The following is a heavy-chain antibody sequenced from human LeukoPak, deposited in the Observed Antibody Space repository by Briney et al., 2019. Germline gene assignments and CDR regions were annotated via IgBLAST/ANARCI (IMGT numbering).Heavy chain of an antibody. CDR2: ISSSGTTI. CDR1: GFTFSSYA. Sequence: GGSLRLSCAASGFTFSSYAMSWIRQAPGKGLDWLSYISSSGTTIYYADSVKGRFTISRDNAKNSLYLQMNSLRAEDTAVYYCARETRVRWTDYWGQGILVTVSS. J-gene: IGHJ4*02. CDR3: ARETRVRWTDY. V-gene: IGHV3-11*04. D-gene: IGHD5-24*01.